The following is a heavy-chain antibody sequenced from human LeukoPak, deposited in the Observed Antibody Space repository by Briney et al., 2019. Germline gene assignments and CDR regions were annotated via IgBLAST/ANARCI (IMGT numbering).Heavy chain of an antibody. D-gene: IGHD3-3*01. V-gene: IGHV3-23*01. J-gene: IGHJ4*02. CDR1: GFTFSSYA. CDR3: AKVPRQYYDFWSGYEYYFDY. Sequence: GGSLRLSRAASGFTFSSYAMSWVRQAPGKGLEWVSAISGSGGSTYYADSVKGRFTISRDNSKNTLYLQMNSLRAEDTAVYYCAKVPRQYYDFWSGYEYYFDYWGQGTLVTVSS. CDR2: ISGSGGST.